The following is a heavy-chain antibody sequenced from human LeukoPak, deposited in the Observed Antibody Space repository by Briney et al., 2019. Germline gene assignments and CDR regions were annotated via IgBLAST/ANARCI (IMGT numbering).Heavy chain of an antibody. Sequence: GGSLRLSCAASGFAFISTSIHWVRQAPGKGLEWLSYSSTVTVNIYYADSVKGRFTISRDNAKSSLYLQMSSLRAEDTAVYFCATTGNFYDMDVWGKGTTVTVSS. V-gene: IGHV3-48*04. CDR1: GFAFISTS. J-gene: IGHJ6*03. D-gene: IGHD1-1*01. CDR3: ATTGNFYDMDV. CDR2: SSTVTVNI.